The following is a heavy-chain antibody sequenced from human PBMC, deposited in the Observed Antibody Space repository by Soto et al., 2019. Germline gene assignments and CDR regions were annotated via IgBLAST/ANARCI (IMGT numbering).Heavy chain of an antibody. CDR1: GFTFGSYA. J-gene: IGHJ3*02. Sequence: GGSLRLSCAASGFTFGSYAMSWVRQAPGKGLEWVSAISGSGGSTYYADSVKGRFTISRDNSKNTLYLQMNSLRAEDTAVYYCAKFRVGATSNDAFDIWGQGTMVTVSS. CDR2: ISGSGGST. CDR3: AKFRVGATSNDAFDI. D-gene: IGHD1-26*01. V-gene: IGHV3-23*01.